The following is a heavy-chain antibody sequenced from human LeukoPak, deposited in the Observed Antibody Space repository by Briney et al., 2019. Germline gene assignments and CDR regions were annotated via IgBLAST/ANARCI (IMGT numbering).Heavy chain of an antibody. CDR1: GFTFSSYA. Sequence: GGSLRLSCAASGFTFSSYAMSWVRQAPGKGLEWVSAISSSGGSTYYADSVKGRFTISRDNSKNTLYLQMNSLRAEDTAVYYCAKDPNLYGSGSYGYWGQGTLVTVSS. CDR2: ISSSGGST. V-gene: IGHV3-23*01. J-gene: IGHJ4*02. D-gene: IGHD3-10*01. CDR3: AKDPNLYGSGSYGY.